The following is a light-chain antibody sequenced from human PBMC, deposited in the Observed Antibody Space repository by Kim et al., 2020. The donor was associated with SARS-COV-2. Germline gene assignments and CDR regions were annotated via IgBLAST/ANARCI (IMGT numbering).Light chain of an antibody. CDR2: ATS. V-gene: IGKV1-6*01. J-gene: IGKJ2*01. CDR1: QAIRNN. CDR3: LQDYNYPYT. Sequence: AIQMTQSPSSLSASVGDSVTITCRASQAIRNNLGWYQHKPGRPPKLLIYATSTLHSGVPSRFSGSGSATDFTLTISSLQPEDFATYYCLQDYNYPYTFGQGTKLEIK.